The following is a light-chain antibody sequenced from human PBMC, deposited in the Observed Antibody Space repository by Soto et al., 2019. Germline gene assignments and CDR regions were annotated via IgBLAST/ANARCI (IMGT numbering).Light chain of an antibody. J-gene: IGLJ2*01. CDR3: GTWDHSLGEVV. CDR1: YSNIGNNF. V-gene: IGLV1-51*01. CDR2: VNN. Sequence: QSVLTQPPSVSAARGQTVTITCSGTYSNIGNNFVSWYQQLPGTAPRLLIYVNNKRPSGISDRFSGSKPGTSATLDITGLQTGDEADYYCGTWDHSLGEVVFGGGTKLTVL.